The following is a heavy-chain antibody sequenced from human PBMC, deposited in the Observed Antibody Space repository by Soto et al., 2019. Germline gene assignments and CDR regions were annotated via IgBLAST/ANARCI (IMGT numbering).Heavy chain of an antibody. CDR1: GGTFSSYA. V-gene: IGHV1-69*01. Sequence: QVQLVQSGAEVKKPGSSVKVSCKASGGTFSSYAISWVRQAPGQGLEWMGGIIPIFGTANYALKFQGRVTITADESTSTAYMELSSLRSEDTAVYYCASETVGATDYYYGMDVWGQGTTVTVSS. CDR2: IIPIFGTA. D-gene: IGHD1-26*01. CDR3: ASETVGATDYYYGMDV. J-gene: IGHJ6*02.